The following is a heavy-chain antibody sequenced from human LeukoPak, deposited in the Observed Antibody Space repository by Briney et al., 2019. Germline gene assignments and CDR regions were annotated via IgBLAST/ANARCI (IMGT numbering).Heavy chain of an antibody. J-gene: IGHJ5*02. CDR2: INHSGST. D-gene: IGHD3-10*01. CDR1: GGSISTYY. CDR3: ARHRGRGPFDP. Sequence: SETLSLTCTVSGGSISTYYWSWIRQPPGKGLEWIGEINHSGSTNYNPSLRSRVTISVDTSKNQFSLKLSSVTAADTAVYYCARHRGRGPFDPWGQGTLVTVSS. V-gene: IGHV4-34*01.